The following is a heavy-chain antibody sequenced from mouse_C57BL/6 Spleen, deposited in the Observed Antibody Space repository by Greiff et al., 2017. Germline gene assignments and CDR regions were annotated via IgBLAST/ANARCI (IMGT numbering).Heavy chain of an antibody. J-gene: IGHJ4*01. CDR1: GFTFSDYG. Sequence: DVQLVESGGGLVKPGGSLKLSCAASGFTFSDYGMHWVRQAPEKGLEWVAYISSGSSTIYYADTVKGRFTISRDNAKNTLFLQMTSLRSEDTAMYYCARRAQAFYAMDYWGQGTSVTVSS. V-gene: IGHV5-17*01. CDR2: ISSGSSTI. CDR3: ARRAQAFYAMDY. D-gene: IGHD3-2*02.